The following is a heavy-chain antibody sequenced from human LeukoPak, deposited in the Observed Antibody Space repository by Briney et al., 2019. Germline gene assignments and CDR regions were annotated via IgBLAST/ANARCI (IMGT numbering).Heavy chain of an antibody. CDR3: ARRLVGTPDYYDY. CDR1: GFTFSNSW. D-gene: IGHD4-23*01. V-gene: IGHV3-7*01. Sequence: GGSLRLSCAASGFTFSNSWMIWVRHTPGKGLEWVANINQDGSDKYYVDSVKGRFTISRDNAKNSLYLQMSSLRAEDTAVYYCARRLVGTPDYYDYWGQGTLVTVSS. J-gene: IGHJ4*02. CDR2: INQDGSDK.